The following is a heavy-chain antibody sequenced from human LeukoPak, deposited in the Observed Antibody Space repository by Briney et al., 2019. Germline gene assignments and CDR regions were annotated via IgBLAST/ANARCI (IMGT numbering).Heavy chain of an antibody. V-gene: IGHV3-30*18. Sequence: PGRSLRLSCAASGFTFSSYGMHWVRQAPGKGLEWVAVISYDGSKKYYADSVKGQFTISRDNSKNTLYLQMNSLRAEDTAVYYCAKGSTYLDYWGQGTLVTVSS. CDR3: AKGSTYLDY. J-gene: IGHJ4*02. D-gene: IGHD5/OR15-5a*01. CDR1: GFTFSSYG. CDR2: ISYDGSKK.